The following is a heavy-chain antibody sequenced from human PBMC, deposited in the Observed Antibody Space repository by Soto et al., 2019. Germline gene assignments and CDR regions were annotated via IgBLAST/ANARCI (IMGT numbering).Heavy chain of an antibody. D-gene: IGHD3-10*01. CDR1: KVTAW. Sequence: EVQLVASGGGLVKPGGSLRLSCAGSKVTAWMSWVRQAPGKGLQWVGRIKSKAAGETTDYAEPVQGRFTISRDDSKDMVYLEMNSLKIEDTAVYSCGDLDGSFCGMDVWGQGTTVTVSS. CDR2: IKSKAAGETT. J-gene: IGHJ6*02. CDR3: GDLDGSFCGMDV. V-gene: IGHV3-15*01.